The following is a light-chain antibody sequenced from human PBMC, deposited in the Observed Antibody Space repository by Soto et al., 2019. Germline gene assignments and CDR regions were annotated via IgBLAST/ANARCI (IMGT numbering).Light chain of an antibody. CDR1: RSDVGAYIF. V-gene: IGLV2-14*03. CDR2: DII. Sequence: QSVLTQPASVSGSPGQSITIACTGTRSDVGAYIFVSWYQQHPGKAPKLMIYDIINRPEGVSNRFSGSKSGNTSSLNISGLQAEDEADYYCVSFSASRSYVFVTGTK. J-gene: IGLJ1*01. CDR3: VSFSASRSYV.